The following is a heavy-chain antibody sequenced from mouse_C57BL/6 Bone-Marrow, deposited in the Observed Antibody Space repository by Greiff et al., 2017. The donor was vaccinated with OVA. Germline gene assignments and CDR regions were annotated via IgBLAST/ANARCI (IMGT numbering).Heavy chain of an antibody. V-gene: IGHV1-81*01. CDR2: IYPRSGNT. J-gene: IGHJ1*03. CDR1: GYTFTSYG. D-gene: IGHD2-14*01. Sequence: QVQLKQSGAELARPGASVKLSCKASGYTFTSYGISWVKQRTGQGLEWIGEIYPRSGNTYYNEKFKGKATLTADKSSSTAYMELRSLTSEDSAVYFCAVRWPHWYFDVWGTGTTVTVSS. CDR3: AVRWPHWYFDV.